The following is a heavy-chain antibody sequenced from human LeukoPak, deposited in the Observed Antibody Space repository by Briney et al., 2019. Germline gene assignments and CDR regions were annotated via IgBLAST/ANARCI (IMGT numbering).Heavy chain of an antibody. D-gene: IGHD6-19*01. V-gene: IGHV4-59*08. Sequence: SETLSLTCAVSGGSISNYYWSWIRQPPGKELEWMGDIYYSGSTNYNPSLKRRGTISVGTSKNQFSLTLSSVTAADTAVYYCVRPQGSGWFPFDYWGQGTLVTVSS. CDR2: IYYSGST. J-gene: IGHJ4*02. CDR1: GGSISNYY. CDR3: VRPQGSGWFPFDY.